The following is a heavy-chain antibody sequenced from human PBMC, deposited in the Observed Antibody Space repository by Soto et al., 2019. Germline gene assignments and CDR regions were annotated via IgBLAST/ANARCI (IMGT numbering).Heavy chain of an antibody. Sequence: PGGSLRLSCAASGFTFSSYAMTWVRQAPGKGLEWVSVISDSGGSTYYADSVKGRLTISRDNSKNTLYLQMNNLRVEDTAVYYCACKWGGELYPYFDFWGQGTLVTVSS. J-gene: IGHJ4*02. D-gene: IGHD3-16*01. V-gene: IGHV3-23*01. CDR2: ISDSGGST. CDR3: ACKWGGELYPYFDF. CDR1: GFTFSSYA.